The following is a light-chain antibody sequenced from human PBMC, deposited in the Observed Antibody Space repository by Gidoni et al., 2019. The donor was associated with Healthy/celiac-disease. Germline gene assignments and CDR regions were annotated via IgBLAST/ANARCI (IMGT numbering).Light chain of an antibody. CDR3: SSYTSSSTLGV. CDR2: DVT. CDR1: SSDIGGYNY. J-gene: IGLJ2*01. Sequence: SALTQPASVSGSPGQSITISCTGTSSDIGGYNYVSWYQQHPGKAPKLMIYDVTNRPSGVSNRFSGSKSGNTASLTISGLQAEDEADYYCSSYTSSSTLGVFGGGTKLT. V-gene: IGLV2-14*01.